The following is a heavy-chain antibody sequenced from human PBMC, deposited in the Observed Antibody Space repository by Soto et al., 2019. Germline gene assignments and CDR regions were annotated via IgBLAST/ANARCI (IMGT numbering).Heavy chain of an antibody. CDR1: GYSISSVYY. CDR3: ARGLFPGSSGSYPFDY. D-gene: IGHD1-26*01. Sequence: TLCLPGAVSGYSISSVYYCGCIRQPPGKGLEWIGSIYHSGSTYYNPSLKSRVTISVDTSKNQFSLKLSSVTAADTAVYYCARGLFPGSSGSYPFDYWGQGTLVTVPS. CDR2: IYHSGST. V-gene: IGHV4-38-2*01. J-gene: IGHJ4*02.